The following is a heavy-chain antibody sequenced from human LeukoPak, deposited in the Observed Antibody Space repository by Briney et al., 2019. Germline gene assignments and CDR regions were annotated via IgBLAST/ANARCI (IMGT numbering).Heavy chain of an antibody. D-gene: IGHD3-10*01. CDR3: ARDFLTGPNTGGAFDI. CDR2: IYLSNNYI. J-gene: IGHJ3*02. CDR1: GFTFSSYA. V-gene: IGHV3-21*01. Sequence: PGRSLRVSCAASGFTFSSYAMNWVRQAPGKGLEWVSSIYLSNNYIYYADSLKGRFTISRDNAKNSLYLQMTSLRAEDTAVYFCARDFLTGPNTGGAFDIWGQGTMVTVSS.